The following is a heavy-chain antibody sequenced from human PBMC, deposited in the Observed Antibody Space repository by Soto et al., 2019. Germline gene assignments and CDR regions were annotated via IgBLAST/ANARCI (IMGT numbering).Heavy chain of an antibody. J-gene: IGHJ4*02. Sequence: PGGSLRLSCAASGFTFSSYAMSWVRQAPGKGLEWVSAISGSGGSTYYADSVKGRFTISRDNSKNTLYLQMNSLRAEDTAVYYCAKGSMMTYKYCSSTSCPLGYWGQGTLVTVSS. V-gene: IGHV3-23*01. CDR1: GFTFSSYA. D-gene: IGHD2-2*01. CDR3: AKGSMMTYKYCSSTSCPLGY. CDR2: ISGSGGST.